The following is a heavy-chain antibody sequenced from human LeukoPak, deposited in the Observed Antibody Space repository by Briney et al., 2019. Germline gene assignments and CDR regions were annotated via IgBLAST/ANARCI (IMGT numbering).Heavy chain of an antibody. V-gene: IGHV1-69*13. CDR2: IIPIFGTA. D-gene: IGHD3-22*01. CDR1: GGTFSSYA. CDR3: ARMATRSGYYQENGDLFDY. J-gene: IGHJ4*02. Sequence: ASVKVSCKASGGTFSSYAISWVRQAPGQGLEWMGGIIPIFGTANYAQKFQGRVTITADESTSTAYMELSSLRSEDTAVYYCARMATRSGYYQENGDLFDYWGQGTLVTVSS.